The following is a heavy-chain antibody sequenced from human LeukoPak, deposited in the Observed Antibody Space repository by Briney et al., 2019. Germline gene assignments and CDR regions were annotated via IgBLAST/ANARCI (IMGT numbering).Heavy chain of an antibody. CDR1: GFTFSSYS. Sequence: GGSLRLSCAASGFTFSSYSMNWVRQAPGKGLEWVSYISSSSSTIYYADSVKGRFTISRDNAKNSLYLQMNSLRAEDTAVYYCARERQGLIDYWGQGTLVTVPS. CDR2: ISSSSSTI. CDR3: ARERQGLIDY. V-gene: IGHV3-48*01. J-gene: IGHJ4*02.